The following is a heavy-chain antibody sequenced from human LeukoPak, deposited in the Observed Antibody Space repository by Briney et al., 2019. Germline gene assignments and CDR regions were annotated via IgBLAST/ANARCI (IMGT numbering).Heavy chain of an antibody. CDR3: ARVYFDWSPNAFDI. V-gene: IGHV3-23*01. J-gene: IGHJ3*02. CDR1: GFTFSNYA. D-gene: IGHD3-9*01. Sequence: GGSLRLSCAASGFTFSNYAMSWVRQAPGKGLKWVSAISGGGGSTYYADSVKGRFTISRDNAKNTLYLQMNSLRAEDTAVYYCARVYFDWSPNAFDIWGQGTMVTVSS. CDR2: ISGGGGST.